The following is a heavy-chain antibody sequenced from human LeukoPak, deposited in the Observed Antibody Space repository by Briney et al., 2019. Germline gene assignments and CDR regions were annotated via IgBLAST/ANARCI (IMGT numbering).Heavy chain of an antibody. D-gene: IGHD5-12*01. CDR3: ARGARGSGYDQYYFDY. Sequence: ASVKVSCKVSGYTLTELSMHWVRQAPGKGLEWMGGFDPEDGETIYAQKFQGRVTVTEDTSTDTAYMELSSLRSEDTAVYYCARGARGSGYDQYYFDYWGQGTLVTVSS. CDR1: GYTLTELS. V-gene: IGHV1-24*01. CDR2: FDPEDGET. J-gene: IGHJ4*02.